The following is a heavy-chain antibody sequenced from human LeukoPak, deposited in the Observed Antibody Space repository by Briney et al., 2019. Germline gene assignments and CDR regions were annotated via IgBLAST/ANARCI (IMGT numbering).Heavy chain of an antibody. CDR1: GGSISRYY. J-gene: IGHJ4*02. Sequence: SETLSLTCTVSGGSISRYYWSWIRQPPGKGLEWIGYIYYSGSTNYNPSLKSRVTISVDTSKNQFSLKLSSMTAADPAVYYCAREVSTLAVAGPFFDYWGQGALVTVSS. CDR3: AREVSTLAVAGPFFDY. V-gene: IGHV4-59*01. CDR2: IYYSGST. D-gene: IGHD6-19*01.